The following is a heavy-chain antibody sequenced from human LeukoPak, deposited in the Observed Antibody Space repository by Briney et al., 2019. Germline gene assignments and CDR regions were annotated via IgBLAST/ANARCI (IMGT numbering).Heavy chain of an antibody. Sequence: GGSLRLSCAASGFTFSSYEMNWVRQAPGKGLEWVSYISSSGSTIYYADSVKGRFTISRDNAKNSLYLQMNSLRAEDTAVYYCARDLWTVAGTGAYYYYYYMDIWGKGTTVTVSS. D-gene: IGHD6-19*01. J-gene: IGHJ6*03. V-gene: IGHV3-48*03. CDR1: GFTFSSYE. CDR3: ARDLWTVAGTGAYYYYYYMDI. CDR2: ISSSGSTI.